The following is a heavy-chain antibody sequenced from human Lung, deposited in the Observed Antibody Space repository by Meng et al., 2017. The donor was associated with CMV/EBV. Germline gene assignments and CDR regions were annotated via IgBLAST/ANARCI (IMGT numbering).Heavy chain of an antibody. Sequence: GGSLRLXCAASEFTFSNFAMSWVRLAPGRGLAWVPAITASGGSTYYADSVKGRFTVSRDNFKNTLYLQMNSLRVEDTAVYYCAKAFSASWYREYYDYWGQGXLVTVSS. J-gene: IGHJ4*02. CDR2: ITASGGST. CDR3: AKAFSASWYREYYDY. V-gene: IGHV3-23*01. D-gene: IGHD6-13*01. CDR1: EFTFSNFA.